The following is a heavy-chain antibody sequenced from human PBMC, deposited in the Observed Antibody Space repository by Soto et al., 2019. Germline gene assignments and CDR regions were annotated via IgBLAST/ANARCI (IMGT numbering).Heavy chain of an antibody. Sequence: SQTLSLTCAISGDSVSSDSASWNWIRQSPSRGLEWLGRAYHRSEWYIEYAPSVKSRIIINPDISKNLLSLQLNSLSPEDTAVYYCAGSRVFIAVSGMANYYYYYGMDVWGQGTSVTVSS. J-gene: IGHJ6*02. V-gene: IGHV6-1*01. CDR2: AYHRSEWYI. CDR1: GDSVSSDSAS. D-gene: IGHD6-19*01. CDR3: AGSRVFIAVSGMANYYYYYGMDV.